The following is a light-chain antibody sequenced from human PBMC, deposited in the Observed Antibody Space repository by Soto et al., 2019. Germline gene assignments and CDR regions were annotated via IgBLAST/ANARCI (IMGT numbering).Light chain of an antibody. J-gene: IGKJ4*01. CDR3: QHYDSFPLT. V-gene: IGKV1-5*01. Sequence: IQMTQSPSTLSASVGDRVTVTCRASQSVGPSLAWYQQKPGKVPTLLIYGASILETGFPSRFSGSGSGTDFTLTIASLQPDDSATYYCQHYDSFPLTFGTGTKVEIK. CDR2: GAS. CDR1: QSVGPS.